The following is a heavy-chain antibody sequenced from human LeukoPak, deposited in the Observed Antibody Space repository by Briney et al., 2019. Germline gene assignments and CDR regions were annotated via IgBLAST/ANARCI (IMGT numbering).Heavy chain of an antibody. CDR1: GFTFGDYA. Sequence: GGSLRLSCTASGFTFGDYAMSWFRQAPGKGLEWVGFIRSKAYGGTTEYAASVKGRFTISRDDSKSIAYLQMNSLKTEDTAVYYCTRDPSGSSWYPYFYYWGQGTLVTVSS. V-gene: IGHV3-49*03. D-gene: IGHD6-13*01. CDR3: TRDPSGSSWYPYFYY. CDR2: IRSKAYGGTT. J-gene: IGHJ4*02.